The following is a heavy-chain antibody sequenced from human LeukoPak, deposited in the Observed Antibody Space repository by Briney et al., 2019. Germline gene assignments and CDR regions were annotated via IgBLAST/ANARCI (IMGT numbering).Heavy chain of an antibody. D-gene: IGHD2-2*01. Sequence: GESLKISCEGSGYTFAEYWVGWVRQLPGKGLEWMGIIYPGDSDTRYSPSFQGQVTMSADKSINTAYLQWSSLKASDTAMYYCARRQGCSSTSCPPDSWGQGTLVTVSS. CDR3: ARRQGCSSTSCPPDS. V-gene: IGHV5-51*01. CDR2: IYPGDSDT. J-gene: IGHJ4*02. CDR1: GYTFAEYW.